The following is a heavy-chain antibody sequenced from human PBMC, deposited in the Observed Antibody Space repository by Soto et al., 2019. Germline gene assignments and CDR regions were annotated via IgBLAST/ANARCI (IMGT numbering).Heavy chain of an antibody. D-gene: IGHD3-10*01. Sequence: QVQLVESGGGVVQPGRSLRLSCAASGFTFSSYGMHWVRQAPGKGLEWVAVISYDGSNKYYADSVKGRFTISRDNSKNTLYLQMNSLRAEDTAVYYCAKKGSLLLWFGELSKGGMDVWGQGTTVTVSS. J-gene: IGHJ6*02. CDR3: AKKGSLLLWFGELSKGGMDV. V-gene: IGHV3-30*18. CDR2: ISYDGSNK. CDR1: GFTFSSYG.